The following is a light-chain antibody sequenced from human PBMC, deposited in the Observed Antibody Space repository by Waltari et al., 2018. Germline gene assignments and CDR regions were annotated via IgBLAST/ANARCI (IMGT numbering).Light chain of an antibody. CDR2: DDS. Sequence: SYVLTQPPSLSVAPGRPARLTCGGDSIGRNTVHWYQQKPGQAPLLVVYDDSDRPSGIPERFSGSNSGNTAALTISRVETGDEADYYCQVWDTNIDQGVFGGGTRLTVL. CDR1: SIGRNT. V-gene: IGLV3-21*02. J-gene: IGLJ3*02. CDR3: QVWDTNIDQGV.